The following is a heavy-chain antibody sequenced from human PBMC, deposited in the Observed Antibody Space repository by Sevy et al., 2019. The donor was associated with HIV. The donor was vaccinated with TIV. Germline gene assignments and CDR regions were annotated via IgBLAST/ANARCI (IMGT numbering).Heavy chain of an antibody. Sequence: GGSLRLSCAASGFTFSSYAMSWVRQAPGKGLEWVSGISGSGGSTYYADSVKGRFTISRDNSKNTLYLQMNSLRAEDTAVYYCAKDRGRNYYGSGSPFDYWGQGTLVTVSS. CDR2: ISGSGGST. CDR1: GFTFSSYA. CDR3: AKDRGRNYYGSGSPFDY. D-gene: IGHD3-10*01. V-gene: IGHV3-23*01. J-gene: IGHJ4*02.